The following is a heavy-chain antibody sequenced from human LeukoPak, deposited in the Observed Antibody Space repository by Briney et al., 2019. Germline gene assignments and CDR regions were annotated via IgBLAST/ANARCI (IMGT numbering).Heavy chain of an antibody. CDR2: INHSGST. CDR3: ARVRYCSGGSCYGLTDY. CDR1: GGSFSGYY. J-gene: IGHJ4*02. Sequence: PSETLSLTCAVYGGSFSGYYWSWIRQPPGKGLEWIGEINHSGSTNYNPPLKSRVTISVDTSKNQFSLKLSSVTAADTAVYYCARVRYCSGGSCYGLTDYWGQGTLVTVSS. D-gene: IGHD2-15*01. V-gene: IGHV4-34*01.